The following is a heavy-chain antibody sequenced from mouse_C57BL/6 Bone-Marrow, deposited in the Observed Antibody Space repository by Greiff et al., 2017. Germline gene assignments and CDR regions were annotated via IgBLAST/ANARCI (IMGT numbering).Heavy chain of an antibody. V-gene: IGHV5-6*01. Sequence: EVMLVESGGDLVKPGGSLKLSCAASGFTFSSYGMSWVRQTPDKRLEWVATISSGGSYTYYPDSVKGRFTISRDNAKNTLYLQMSSLKSEDTAMYDWARSPLYYCGSSPYFDYWGQGTTLTVSS. D-gene: IGHD1-1*01. J-gene: IGHJ2*01. CDR2: ISSGGSYT. CDR3: ARSPLYYCGSSPYFDY. CDR1: GFTFSSYG.